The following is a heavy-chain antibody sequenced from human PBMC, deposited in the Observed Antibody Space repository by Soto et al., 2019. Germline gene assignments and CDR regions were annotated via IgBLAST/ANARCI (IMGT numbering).Heavy chain of an antibody. Sequence: SETLSLTCTVSGGSLSNYYWTWIRRPPGKALEWIGYIYNGGKTNYNPSLESRVTISGDTSKNQFSLRLTSLTVADTAVYYCARAHSSGRIFDSWGQGALVTVSS. CDR3: ARAHSSGRIFDS. CDR1: GGSLSNYY. D-gene: IGHD6-19*01. CDR2: IYNGGKT. J-gene: IGHJ4*02. V-gene: IGHV4-59*01.